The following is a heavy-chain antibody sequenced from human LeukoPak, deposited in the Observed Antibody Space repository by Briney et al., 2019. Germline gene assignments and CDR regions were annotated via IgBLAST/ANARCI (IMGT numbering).Heavy chain of an antibody. CDR3: AREIPMVKGDALDI. Sequence: GGALILSCAASGFIFSNYEMNWVHQAPGKGLEWISYTTTRGGFKIYADSGKGRFTISRDNAKNSLYLQLNSLRAEDTGLYYCAREIPMVKGDALDIWGQGTMVTVSS. V-gene: IGHV3-48*03. CDR2: TTTRGGFK. D-gene: IGHD5-18*01. CDR1: GFIFSNYE. J-gene: IGHJ3*02.